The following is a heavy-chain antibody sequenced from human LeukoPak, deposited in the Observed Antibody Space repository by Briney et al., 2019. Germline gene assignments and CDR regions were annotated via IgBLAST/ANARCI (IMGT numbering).Heavy chain of an antibody. J-gene: IGHJ4*02. CDR1: GFTFSRYT. CDR2: IKEDGSRI. CDR3: VGSSGWLFDY. V-gene: IGHV3-7*01. D-gene: IGHD6-19*01. Sequence: GGSLRLSCAASGFTFSRYTMSWVRQAPGKGLEWVANIKEDGSRINYVDSVKGRFTISRDNAKNSVYLQMDNLRAEDTAVYYCVGSSGWLFDYWGQGILVAVSS.